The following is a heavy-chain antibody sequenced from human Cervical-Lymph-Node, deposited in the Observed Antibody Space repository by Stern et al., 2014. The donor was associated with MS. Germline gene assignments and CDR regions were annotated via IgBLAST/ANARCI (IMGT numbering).Heavy chain of an antibody. CDR3: AKDHRTYGWNRDWYFDL. CDR2: ISYDGTNI. J-gene: IGHJ2*01. CDR1: GFTFSAYA. D-gene: IGHD2-8*02. Sequence: QVQLVESGGGVVQPGRSLRLSWAASGFTFSAYAMYWVRQAPGKGLEWVAVISYDGTNIYYADFMKGRFTISRDNSKNMLYLQMNSLRAEDTAVYFCAKDHRTYGWNRDWYFDLWGRGTLVTVSS. V-gene: IGHV3-30*18.